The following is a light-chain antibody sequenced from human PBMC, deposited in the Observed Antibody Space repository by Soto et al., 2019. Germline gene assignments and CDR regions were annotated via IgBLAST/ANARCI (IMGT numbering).Light chain of an antibody. CDR2: DDN. Sequence: QSVLTQPPSVSAAPGQKVTISCSGSSSNIGGNSVSWYQQLPGAAPKLLIYDDNKRPSGIPDRFSGSKSGTSATLGITGFQTGDEADYYCGSWDSSLSAYVFGTGTKSPS. V-gene: IGLV1-51*01. CDR3: GSWDSSLSAYV. CDR1: SSNIGGNS. J-gene: IGLJ1*01.